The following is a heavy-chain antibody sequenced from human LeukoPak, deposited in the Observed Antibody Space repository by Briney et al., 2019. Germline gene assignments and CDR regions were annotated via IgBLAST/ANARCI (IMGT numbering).Heavy chain of an antibody. CDR2: IYSGATT. D-gene: IGHD6-13*01. V-gene: IGHV3-53*01. J-gene: IGHJ4*02. CDR1: GFTVSSNY. CDR3: AKSGYSSSWPFDN. Sequence: GGSLRLSCAASGFTVSSNYMSWVRQAPRKELEGVSVIYSGATTYYADSVKGRFTISRDNSNNTLHLQMNSLRADGTAVYSCAKSGYSSSWPFDNWGQGTLVTVSS.